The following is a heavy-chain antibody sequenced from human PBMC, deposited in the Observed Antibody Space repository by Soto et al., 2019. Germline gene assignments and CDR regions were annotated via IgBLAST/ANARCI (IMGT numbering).Heavy chain of an antibody. CDR3: EKGNGAGLNGFDR. V-gene: IGHV3-23*01. D-gene: IGHD3-10*01. CDR1: GFTFSSYA. J-gene: IGHJ5*02. CDR2: ISVNDGRA. Sequence: EVQLLESGGGLVQPGGSLRLSCAASGFTFSSYAMNWIRQGPGKGLEWVSGISVNDGRAYYADSVKGRFTVSRDNSKNTLLLQMNSPNAADAAVYTCEKGNGAGLNGFDRWGQGTLVTVSS.